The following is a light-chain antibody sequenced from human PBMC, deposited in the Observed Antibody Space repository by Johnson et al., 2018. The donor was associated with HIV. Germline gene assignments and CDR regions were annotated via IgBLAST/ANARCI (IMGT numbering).Light chain of an antibody. CDR1: SSNIGNNY. CDR3: GTWDSRLRNV. CDR2: ENN. J-gene: IGLJ1*01. Sequence: QSVLTQPPSVSAAPGQKVTISCSGSSSNIGNNYVSWYQQLPGTAPKLLIYENNKRPSGIPDRFSGSKSGPSATLGITGLQTGDEADYYCGTWDSRLRNVFGTGTKVTVL. V-gene: IGLV1-51*02.